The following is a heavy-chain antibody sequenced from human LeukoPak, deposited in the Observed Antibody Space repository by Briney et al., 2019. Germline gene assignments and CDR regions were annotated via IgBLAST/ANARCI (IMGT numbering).Heavy chain of an antibody. Sequence: GGSLRLSCAASGFTFSSYAMSWVRQAPGKGLEGVSAISGSGGSTYYADSVKGRFTISRDNSKNTVFLHMNSLRAEDTAMYYCARGDDSGYYDYFDYWGQGALVTVSS. CDR3: ARGDDSGYYDYFDY. V-gene: IGHV3-23*01. J-gene: IGHJ4*02. CDR2: ISGSGGST. D-gene: IGHD3-22*01. CDR1: GFTFSSYA.